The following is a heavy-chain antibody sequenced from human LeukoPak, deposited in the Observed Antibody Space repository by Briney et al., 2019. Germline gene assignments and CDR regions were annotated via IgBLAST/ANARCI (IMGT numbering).Heavy chain of an antibody. CDR1: GFTFDDYA. CDR3: AKVAVAGAYFDY. Sequence: GRSLRLSCAASGFTFDDYAMHWVRQAPGKGLEWVLGISWNSGSIGYADSVKGRFTISRDNAKNSLYLQMNSLRAEDTALYYCAKVAVAGAYFDYWGQGTLVTVSS. J-gene: IGHJ4*02. CDR2: ISWNSGSI. D-gene: IGHD6-19*01. V-gene: IGHV3-9*01.